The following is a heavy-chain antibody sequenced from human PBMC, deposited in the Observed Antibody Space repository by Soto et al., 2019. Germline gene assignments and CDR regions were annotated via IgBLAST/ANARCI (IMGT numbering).Heavy chain of an antibody. Sequence: QVQLVESGGGVVQPGRSLRLSCAASGFTFSSYAMHWVRQAPGKGLEWVALISFDGSNKYYADSVKGRFTISRDNSKNTLYLQMNSLRAEDTAVYYCARYQLINDAFDIWGQGTMVTVSS. V-gene: IGHV3-30-3*01. CDR3: ARYQLINDAFDI. CDR1: GFTFSSYA. CDR2: ISFDGSNK. J-gene: IGHJ3*02. D-gene: IGHD2-2*01.